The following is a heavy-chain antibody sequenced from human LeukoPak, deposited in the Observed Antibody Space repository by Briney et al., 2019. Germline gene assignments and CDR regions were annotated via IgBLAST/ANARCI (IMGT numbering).Heavy chain of an antibody. CDR1: GFTFSYAW. CDR3: ARDISRGAAVDYYYYGMDV. CDR2: IYHNGST. Sequence: GSLRLSCAASGFTFSYAWMSWVRQPPGKGLEWIGEIYHNGSTNYNPSLKSRVTISVDKSKNQFSLKLSSVTAADTAVYYCARDISRGAAVDYYYYGMDVWGQGTTVTVSS. V-gene: IGHV4-4*02. J-gene: IGHJ6*02. D-gene: IGHD6-13*01.